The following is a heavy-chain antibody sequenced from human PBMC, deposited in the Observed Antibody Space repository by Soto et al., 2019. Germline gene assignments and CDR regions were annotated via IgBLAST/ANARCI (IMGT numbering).Heavy chain of an antibody. CDR2: ISPFNYNT. CDR3: ARGGRRLGGFDP. Sequence: QVQLMQSRPEVKTPGASVKLSCKASGYTFSSYVITWARQAPGQGLEWMGWISPFNYNTNYAQKFQGRVTMTTDTSTNTAYMELRSLRSDDTAVYYCARGGRRLGGFDPWGQGTLVTVSS. D-gene: IGHD3-3*01. CDR1: GYTFSSYV. J-gene: IGHJ5*02. V-gene: IGHV1-18*01.